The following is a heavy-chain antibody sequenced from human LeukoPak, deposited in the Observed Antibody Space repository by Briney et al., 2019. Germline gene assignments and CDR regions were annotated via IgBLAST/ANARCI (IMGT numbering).Heavy chain of an antibody. Sequence: SETLSLTCTVSGGSVSSGSYYWSWIRQPPGKGLEWIGYIYYSGGTNYNPSLKSRVTISVDTSKNQFSLKLSSVTATDTAVYYCARDEHDFWSGYYPTGYGMDVWGQGTTVTVSS. V-gene: IGHV4-61*01. CDR1: GGSVSSGSYY. CDR2: IYYSGGT. D-gene: IGHD3-3*01. CDR3: ARDEHDFWSGYYPTGYGMDV. J-gene: IGHJ6*02.